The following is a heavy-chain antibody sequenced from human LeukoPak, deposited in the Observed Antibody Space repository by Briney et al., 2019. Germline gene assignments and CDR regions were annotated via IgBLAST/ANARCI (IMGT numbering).Heavy chain of an antibody. V-gene: IGHV4-31*03. CDR1: TGSIRGDGYY. CDR3: ARADLAGYQEDFDF. D-gene: IGHD3-9*01. J-gene: IGHJ4*02. Sequence: KSSETLSLTCTVSTGSIRGDGYYWSWIRQHPGKGLEWLGHINSNGETHYNPSLKSRLTISVDTSKSQFSLELSSATAADTAVYYCARADLAGYQEDFDFWGQGALVTVSS. CDR2: INSNGET.